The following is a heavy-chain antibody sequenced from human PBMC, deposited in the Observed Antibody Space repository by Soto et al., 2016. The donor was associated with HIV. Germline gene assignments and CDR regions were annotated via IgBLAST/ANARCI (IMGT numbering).Heavy chain of an antibody. D-gene: IGHD6-19*01. J-gene: IGHJ4*02. CDR1: GFSFDEYA. V-gene: IGHV3-9*01. CDR3: VKDNSGWYYFD. Sequence: EVQLVEAGGGLVQPGRSLRLSCTSSGFSFDEYAMHWVRQVPGKGLEWVSGISWNSGNRGYADSVKGRFTISRDNTKNSLYLQMDSLRAEDTAWYYCVKDNSGWYYFDHGARGRWSPSPQ. CDR2: ISWNSGNR.